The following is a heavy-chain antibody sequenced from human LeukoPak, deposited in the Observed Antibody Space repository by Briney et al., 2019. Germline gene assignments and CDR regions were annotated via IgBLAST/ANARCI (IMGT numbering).Heavy chain of an antibody. CDR2: VNESGGT. V-gene: IGHV4-34*01. Sequence: SETLSLTCAVYIDSFSNYHWNWIRQTPAKGLEWIGEVNESGGTNISPSLRSRVILSVDTSKNQFSLKLISVTVADTAIYYCARGQGATVPQVGKNWFDPWGQGTRVTVSS. CDR1: IDSFSNYH. CDR3: ARGQGATVPQVGKNWFDP. D-gene: IGHD1-26*01. J-gene: IGHJ5*02.